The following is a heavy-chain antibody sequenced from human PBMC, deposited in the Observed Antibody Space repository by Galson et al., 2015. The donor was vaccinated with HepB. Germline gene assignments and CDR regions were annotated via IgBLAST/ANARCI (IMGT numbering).Heavy chain of an antibody. D-gene: IGHD1-26*01. Sequence: SLRLSCAASGFTFSSFTMNWVRQAPGKGLEWVSYISTTGTNIFYVDSVKGRFAVSRDNAKNSLYLQMNSLRAEDTAIYYCARVVLSGSYWYFDFWGQGTLVTVSS. CDR2: ISTTGTNI. CDR3: ARVVLSGSYWYFDF. J-gene: IGHJ4*02. V-gene: IGHV3-48*01. CDR1: GFTFSSFT.